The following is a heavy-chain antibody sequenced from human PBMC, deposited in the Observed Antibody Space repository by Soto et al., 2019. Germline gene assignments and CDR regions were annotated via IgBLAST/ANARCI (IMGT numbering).Heavy chain of an antibody. Sequence: PSETLSLTYSVAGASSSSGGDFWSWIRQLPGRGLEWLGYIYYSETTNYNPSLESRLTISLDTSKKVFSLNLSSVTAADTAVYYCAGSYSNYRFDFWGHGTLVTVSS. V-gene: IGHV4-31*03. J-gene: IGHJ4*01. D-gene: IGHD4-4*01. CDR3: AGSYSNYRFDF. CDR2: IYYSETT. CDR1: GASSSSGGDF.